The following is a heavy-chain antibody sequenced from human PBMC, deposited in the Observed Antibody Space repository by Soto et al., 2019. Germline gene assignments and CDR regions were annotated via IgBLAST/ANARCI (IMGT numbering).Heavy chain of an antibody. V-gene: IGHV1-3*01. CDR1: GYTFTSYA. J-gene: IGHJ4*02. D-gene: IGHD3-22*01. Sequence: ASVKVSCKASGYTFTSYAMHWVRPAPRQKLEWMGWINAGNGNTKYSQKFQGRVTITRDTSASTAYMELSSLRAEDTAIYYCAKDTYYYDSSGYYVFDYWGQGALVTVS. CDR2: INAGNGNT. CDR3: AKDTYYYDSSGYYVFDY.